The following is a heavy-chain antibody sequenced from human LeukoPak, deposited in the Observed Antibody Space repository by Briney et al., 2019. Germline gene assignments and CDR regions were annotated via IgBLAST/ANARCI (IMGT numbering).Heavy chain of an antibody. CDR3: ARMGYFDWLLYFDY. D-gene: IGHD3-9*01. CDR2: IKQDGSEK. V-gene: IGHV3-7*01. J-gene: IGHJ4*02. CDR1: GFTFSSYW. Sequence: GGSLRLSCAASGFTFSSYWMSWVRQAPGKGLEWVANIKQDGSEKYYADSVKGRFTISRDNAKNSLYLQMNSLRAEDTAVYYCARMGYFDWLLYFDYWGQGTLVTVSS.